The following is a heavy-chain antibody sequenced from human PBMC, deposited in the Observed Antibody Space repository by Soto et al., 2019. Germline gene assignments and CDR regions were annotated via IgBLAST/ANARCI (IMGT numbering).Heavy chain of an antibody. V-gene: IGHV1-3*01. Sequence: QVQLVQSGAEVKKPGASVKVSCKASGYTFTSYAMHWVRQAPGQRLEWMGWINAGNGNTKYSQKSKGRVTITRDTSASTAYMELSSRRSEDTAVFFGARGTAPSDVWGQGTTVTVSS. J-gene: IGHJ6*02. CDR2: INAGNGNT. CDR3: ARGTAPSDV. CDR1: GYTFTSYA. D-gene: IGHD4-17*01.